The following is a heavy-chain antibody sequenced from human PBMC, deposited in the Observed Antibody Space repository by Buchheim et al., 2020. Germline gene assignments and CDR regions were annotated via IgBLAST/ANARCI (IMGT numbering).Heavy chain of an antibody. CDR2: MHHGGTT. J-gene: IGHJ4*02. CDR1: GVSISSSNW. V-gene: IGHV4-4*02. Sequence: QVQLQESGPGLVEPSGTLSLTCAVSGVSISSSNWWSWVRQPPGEGLEWIGEMHHGGTTNYNPSLESRVTISVAKSKNPLPLKLTSVTAADTAVYYCVRYPYGIIPPGIDYWGQGTL. D-gene: IGHD1-1*01. CDR3: VRYPYGIIPPGIDY.